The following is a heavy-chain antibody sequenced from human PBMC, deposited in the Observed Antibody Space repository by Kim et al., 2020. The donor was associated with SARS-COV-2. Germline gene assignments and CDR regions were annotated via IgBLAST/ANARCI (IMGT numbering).Heavy chain of an antibody. Sequence: GGSLRLSCAASGFTFGNYAMNWVRQAPGKGLEWVSGISCNGGSIDYAVSVKGRFTISRDNAKNSLYLQMNSLRAEDTALYYCAKDNGAPGPQLNTDYWGQGTLVTVSS. CDR3: AKDNGAPGPQLNTDY. D-gene: IGHD6-13*01. CDR2: ISCNGGSI. J-gene: IGHJ4*02. V-gene: IGHV3-9*01. CDR1: GFTFGNYA.